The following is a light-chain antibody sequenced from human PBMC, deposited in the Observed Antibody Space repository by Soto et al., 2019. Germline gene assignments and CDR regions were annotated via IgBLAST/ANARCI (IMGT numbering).Light chain of an antibody. CDR2: AVS. V-gene: IGKV1-27*01. Sequence: DIQMTQSPSSLSASVGDRVTITCRASQGISNHLAWYQQNPGKAPKLLIYAVSTLHSGVPSRFSGSGSETDFTLTISGLQPEDVGTYYCQKYNVAPRTFGQGTKVEIK. CDR1: QGISNH. J-gene: IGKJ1*01. CDR3: QKYNVAPRT.